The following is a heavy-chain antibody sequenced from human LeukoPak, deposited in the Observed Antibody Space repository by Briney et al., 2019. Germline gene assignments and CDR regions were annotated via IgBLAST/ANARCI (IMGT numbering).Heavy chain of an antibody. CDR1: GYTFTSYA. J-gene: IGHJ3*02. V-gene: IGHV7-4-1*02. CDR3: ATSRQVQLERREGDAFDI. CDR2: INTNTGNP. Sequence: ASVKVSCKASGYTFTSYAMNWVRQAPGQGLEWMGWINTNTGNPTYAQGFTGRFVFSLDTSVSTAYLQISSLKAEDTAVYYCATSRQVQLERREGDAFDIWGQGTMVTVSS. D-gene: IGHD1-1*01.